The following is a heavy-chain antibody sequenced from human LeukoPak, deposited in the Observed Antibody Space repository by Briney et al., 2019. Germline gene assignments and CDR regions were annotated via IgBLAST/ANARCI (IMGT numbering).Heavy chain of an antibody. Sequence: ASVKVSCKASGYTFTGYYMHWVRQAPGQGLEWMGWINPNSGDTDYAQRFQGRVTMTRDTSIGTAYMELSRLRSDDTAVYYCARNSIVGATDGDYWGQGTLVTVSS. CDR3: ARNSIVGATDGDY. V-gene: IGHV1-2*02. J-gene: IGHJ4*02. CDR1: GYTFTGYY. D-gene: IGHD1-26*01. CDR2: INPNSGDT.